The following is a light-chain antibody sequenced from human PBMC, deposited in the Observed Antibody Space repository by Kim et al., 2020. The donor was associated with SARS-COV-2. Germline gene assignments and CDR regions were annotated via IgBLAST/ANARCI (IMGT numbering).Light chain of an antibody. CDR2: DAS. V-gene: IGKV1-33*01. CDR1: QDITDY. J-gene: IGKJ1*01. Sequence: DIQMTQSPSSLSASIGDRVTITCQASQDITDYLNWYQQKPGKAPKVLIYDASTLETEVPSRFSGSGSGTHFTFTISSLQPEDIATYYCQQYDNLPLTFGQRATVEIK. CDR3: QQYDNLPLT.